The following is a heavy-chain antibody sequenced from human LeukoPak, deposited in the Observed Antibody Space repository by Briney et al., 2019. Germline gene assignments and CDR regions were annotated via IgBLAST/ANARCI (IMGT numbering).Heavy chain of an antibody. CDR1: GFTFSSYS. CDR2: ISSSSSTI. V-gene: IGHV3-48*04. D-gene: IGHD3-22*01. CDR3: ARGGSDRTQWLSSYYYYYYMDV. J-gene: IGHJ6*03. Sequence: GGSLRLSCAASGFTFSSYSMNWVRQAPAKGLEWVSYISSSSSTIYYADSVKGGFTISRDNAKNSLYLQMNSLRAEDTAVYYCARGGSDRTQWLSSYYYYYYMDVWGKGTTVTVSS.